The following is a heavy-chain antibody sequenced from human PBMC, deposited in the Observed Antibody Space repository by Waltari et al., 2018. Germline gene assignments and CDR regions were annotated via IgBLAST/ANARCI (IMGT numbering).Heavy chain of an antibody. CDR3: ARPAAARRRGAFDI. J-gene: IGHJ3*02. V-gene: IGHV1-8*01. CDR1: GYTFTSYD. CDR2: MNPNRGNT. D-gene: IGHD6-6*01. Sequence: QVQLVQSGAEVKKPGASVKVSCKASGYTFTSYDINRVRQATGQGLEWMGWMNPNRGNTGYAQKFQGRVTMTRNTSISTAYMELSSLRSEDTAVYYCARPAAARRRGAFDIWGQGTMVTVSS.